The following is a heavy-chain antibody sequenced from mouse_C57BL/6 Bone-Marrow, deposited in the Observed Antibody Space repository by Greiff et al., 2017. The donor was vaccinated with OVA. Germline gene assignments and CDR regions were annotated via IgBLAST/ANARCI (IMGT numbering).Heavy chain of an antibody. CDR2: IYPRSGNT. J-gene: IGHJ2*01. CDR1: GYTFTSYG. D-gene: IGHD4-1*01. CDR3: ARLGFYFDY. V-gene: IGHV1-81*01. Sequence: VKLVESGAELARPGASVKLSCKASGYTFTSYGISWVKQRTGQGLEWIGEIYPRSGNTYYNEKFKGKATLTADKSSSTAYMELRSLPSEDSAVYFCARLGFYFDYWGQGTTLTVSS.